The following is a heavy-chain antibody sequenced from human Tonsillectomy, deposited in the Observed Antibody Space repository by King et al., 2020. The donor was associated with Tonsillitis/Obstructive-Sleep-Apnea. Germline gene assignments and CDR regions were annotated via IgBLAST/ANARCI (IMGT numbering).Heavy chain of an antibody. CDR1: GVSCGSYW. V-gene: IGHV3-74*02. J-gene: IGHJ5*02. CDR2: IKSDGSMR. D-gene: IGHD2-2*01. Sequence: DVQLVESGGGLVQPGGSWVSYCAASGVSCGSYWSHWGRHPPCRGLGWVLRIKSDGSMRNYADSVKGRVTTSRDNAKNTLYGQMNSLRAEDTAVYYCARGYCSGTSCYGGWFDPWAREPWSPSPQ. CDR3: ARGYCSGTSCYGGWFDP.